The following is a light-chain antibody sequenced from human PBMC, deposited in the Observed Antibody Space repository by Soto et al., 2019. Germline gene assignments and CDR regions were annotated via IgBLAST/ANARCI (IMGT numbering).Light chain of an antibody. CDR1: QSISSY. J-gene: IGKJ4*01. V-gene: IGKV1-39*01. Sequence: DIPMTQSPSSLSASVGDRVTITCRASQSISSYLNWYQQKPEKAPKLLIYAASSLQSGVPSRFSGSGCGTDFTITISSLQPEDFATYYCQQSYSTPLTLGGGTKVEIK. CDR3: QQSYSTPLT. CDR2: AAS.